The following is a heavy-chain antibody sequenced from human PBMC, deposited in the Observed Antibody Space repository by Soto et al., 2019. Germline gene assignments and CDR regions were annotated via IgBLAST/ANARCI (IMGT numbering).Heavy chain of an antibody. Sequence: QVQLVQSGAEVKKPGASVKVSCKASGYTITGYYMHWVRQAPGQGLEWMVWIHPNSGGTNYAQKFQGWVTMSRDSSISTAYMELSRLRSDDTAFYYCSRGRAHFLVADAFDIGGQGTMVTVSS. CDR2: IHPNSGGT. V-gene: IGHV1-2*04. CDR1: GYTITGYY. J-gene: IGHJ3*02. CDR3: SRGRAHFLVADAFDI. D-gene: IGHD3-3*01.